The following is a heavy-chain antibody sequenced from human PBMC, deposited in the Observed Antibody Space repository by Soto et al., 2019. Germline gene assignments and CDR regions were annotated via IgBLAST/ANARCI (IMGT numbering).Heavy chain of an antibody. J-gene: IGHJ5*02. V-gene: IGHV3-23*01. Sequence: GGSLRLSCAASGFTFSSYAMSWVRQAPGKGLEWVSAISGSGGSTYYADSVKGRFTISRDNSKNTLYLQMNSLRADDTAIYYCAKAPAAEEFWFDPWGQGTLVTVSS. CDR2: ISGSGGST. CDR1: GFTFSSYA. CDR3: AKAPAAEEFWFDP. D-gene: IGHD6-13*01.